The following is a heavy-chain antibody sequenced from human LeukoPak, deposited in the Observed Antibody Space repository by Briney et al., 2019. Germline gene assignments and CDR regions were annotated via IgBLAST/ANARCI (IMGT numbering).Heavy chain of an antibody. CDR2: ISYDGTNK. V-gene: IGHV3-30*14. Sequence: GGSLRLSCAASGFNFSSYAMHWVRQAPGKGLEWVAIISYDGTNKYYADSVKGRFTISRDNSKNTLYLQMNSLRAEDTAVYYCARGPSGYHNTGGQGTLVTVSS. J-gene: IGHJ4*02. CDR1: GFNFSSYA. D-gene: IGHD5-12*01. CDR3: ARGPSGYHNT.